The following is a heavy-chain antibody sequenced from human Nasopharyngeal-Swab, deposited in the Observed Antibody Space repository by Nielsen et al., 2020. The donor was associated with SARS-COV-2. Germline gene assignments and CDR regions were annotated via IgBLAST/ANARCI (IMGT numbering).Heavy chain of an antibody. V-gene: IGHV3-33*01. Sequence: GESLKISCAASGFTFSSYGMHWVRQAPGKGLEWVAVIWYDGSNKYYADSVKGRFTISRDNSKNSLYLQMNSLRAEDTAVYYCAYSSSWTTVGDYWGQGTLVTVSS. D-gene: IGHD6-13*01. CDR3: AYSSSWTTVGDY. J-gene: IGHJ4*02. CDR2: IWYDGSNK. CDR1: GFTFSSYG.